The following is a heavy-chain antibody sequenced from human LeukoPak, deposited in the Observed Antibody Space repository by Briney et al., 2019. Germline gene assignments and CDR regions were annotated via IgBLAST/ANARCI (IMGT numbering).Heavy chain of an antibody. CDR1: GFTFSGSA. D-gene: IGHD2-15*01. Sequence: GGSLRLSCAASGFTFSGSAMHWVRQASGKGLEWVGRIRSKANSYATAYAASVRGRFTISRDDSKNTAHLEMNSLKTEDTAVYLCARLDEVAKKFDYWGQGALVTVSS. CDR2: IRSKANSYAT. J-gene: IGHJ4*02. CDR3: ARLDEVAKKFDY. V-gene: IGHV3-73*01.